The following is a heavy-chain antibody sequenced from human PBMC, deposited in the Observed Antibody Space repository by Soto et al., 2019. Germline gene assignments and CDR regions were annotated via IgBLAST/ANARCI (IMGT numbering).Heavy chain of an antibody. D-gene: IGHD1-26*01. J-gene: IGHJ4*02. CDR1: GYTFTSYD. CDR3: ARVFTVRRGSGSDY. Sequence: QVQVVQSGAEVKKPGASVKVSCKASGYTFTSYDIHWVRQATGQGLEWMGWMNPYSGNTGYAPKFQGRVIMTRTTSISTAYMELGSLRSEDTAVYYCARVFTVRRGSGSDYWGQGTLVTVSS. V-gene: IGHV1-8*01. CDR2: MNPYSGNT.